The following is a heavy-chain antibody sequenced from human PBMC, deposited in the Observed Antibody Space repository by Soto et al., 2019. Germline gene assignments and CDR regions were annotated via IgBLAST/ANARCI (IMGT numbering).Heavy chain of an antibody. CDR2: FYPGDSDT. Sequence: PGESLKISCKGSVYYFPSYWIGWVRQMPGKGLEWMGIFYPGDSDTRYSPSFQGQVTISADGSISTAYLQWSSLKPSDTALYYCARDMYTNYVNYFDLWGQGTLVTVSS. CDR1: VYYFPSYW. CDR3: ARDMYTNYVNYFDL. J-gene: IGHJ5*02. V-gene: IGHV5-51*01. D-gene: IGHD3-16*01.